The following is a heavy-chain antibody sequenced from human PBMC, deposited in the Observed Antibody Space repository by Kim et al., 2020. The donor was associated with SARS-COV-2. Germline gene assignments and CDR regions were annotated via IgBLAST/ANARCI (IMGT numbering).Heavy chain of an antibody. CDR1: GFTFSSYE. V-gene: IGHV3-48*03. CDR3: ARDPYSSSYNYYGMDV. Sequence: GGSLRLSCAASGFTFSSYEMNWVRQAPGKGLEWVSYISSSGSTIYYADSVKGRFTISRDNAKNSLYLQMNSLRAEDTAVYYCARDPYSSSYNYYGMDVWGQGXTVTVSS. D-gene: IGHD6-13*01. J-gene: IGHJ6*02. CDR2: ISSSGSTI.